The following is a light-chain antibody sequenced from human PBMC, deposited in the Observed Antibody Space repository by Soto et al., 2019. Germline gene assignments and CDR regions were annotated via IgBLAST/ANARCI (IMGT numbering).Light chain of an antibody. CDR1: QRVSSTF. Sequence: EIVLTQSPGTLSLSPGDRATLSCRASQRVSSTFLAWYQQKPGQAPRVVIYGASTRATGIPDRFSGSGSGTDFTLTISRLEPEDFAVYYCQQYESSRTFGQGTKVEMK. J-gene: IGKJ1*01. CDR2: GAS. V-gene: IGKV3-20*01. CDR3: QQYESSRT.